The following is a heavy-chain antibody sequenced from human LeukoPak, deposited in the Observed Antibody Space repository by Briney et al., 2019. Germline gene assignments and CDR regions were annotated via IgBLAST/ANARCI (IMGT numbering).Heavy chain of an antibody. CDR2: IYYSGST. V-gene: IGHV4-59*01. D-gene: IGHD3-3*01. CDR3: ARATIFGVLIYYFDY. J-gene: IGHJ4*02. CDR1: GGSISSYY. Sequence: SETLSLTCTVSGGSISSYYWSWIRQSPGKGLEWIGYIYYSGSTNYNPSLKRRLTISVDTSKNQFSLKLSSVTAADTAVYYCARATIFGVLIYYFDYWGQGTLVTVSS.